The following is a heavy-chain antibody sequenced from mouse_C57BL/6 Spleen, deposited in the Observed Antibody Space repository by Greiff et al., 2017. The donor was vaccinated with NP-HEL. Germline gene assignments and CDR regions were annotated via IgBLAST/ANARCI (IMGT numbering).Heavy chain of an antibody. D-gene: IGHD1-1*02. CDR1: GFTFSSYA. CDR2: ISDGGSYT. V-gene: IGHV5-4*01. J-gene: IGHJ3*01. CDR3: ARGGTPY. Sequence: EVHLVESGGGLVKPGGSLKLSCAASGFTFSSYAMSWVRQTPEKRLEWVATISDGGSYTYYPDNVKGRFTISRDNAKNNLYLQMSHLKSEDTAMYYCARGGTPYWGQGTLVTVSA.